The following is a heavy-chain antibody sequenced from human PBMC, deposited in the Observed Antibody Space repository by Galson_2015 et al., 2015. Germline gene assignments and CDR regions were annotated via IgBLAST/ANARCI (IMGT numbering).Heavy chain of an antibody. D-gene: IGHD3-22*01. Sequence: SETLSLTCTVSGGSISSSSYYWGWIRQPPGKGLEWIGSIYYSGSTYYNPSLKSRVTISVDTSKNQFSLKLSSVTAADTAVYYRARQRYYYDSSGYYYFDYWGQGTLVTVSS. J-gene: IGHJ4*02. V-gene: IGHV4-39*01. CDR2: IYYSGST. CDR1: GGSISSSSYY. CDR3: ARQRYYYDSSGYYYFDY.